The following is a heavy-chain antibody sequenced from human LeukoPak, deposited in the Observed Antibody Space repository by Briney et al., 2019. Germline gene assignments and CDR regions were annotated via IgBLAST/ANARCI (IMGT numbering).Heavy chain of an antibody. CDR2: IIPIFGTA. CDR1: GGTFSSYA. Sequence: SVKVSCKASGGTFSSYAISWVRQAPGQGLEWMGGIIPIFGTANYAQKFQGRVTITADKSTSTAYMELSSLRSEDTAVYYCARGSWGPYCSSTSCYGWDYYYYYMDVWGQGTLVTVSS. V-gene: IGHV1-69*06. J-gene: IGHJ6*03. CDR3: ARGSWGPYCSSTSCYGWDYYYYYMDV. D-gene: IGHD2-2*01.